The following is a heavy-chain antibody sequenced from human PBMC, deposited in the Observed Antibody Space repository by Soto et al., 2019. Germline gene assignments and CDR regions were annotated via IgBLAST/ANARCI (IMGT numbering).Heavy chain of an antibody. CDR2: INSDGSST. V-gene: IGHV3-74*01. CDR1: GFTFSSYW. J-gene: IGHJ6*03. D-gene: IGHD6-13*01. Sequence: GGSLRLSCAASGFTFSSYWMHWVRQAPGKGLVWVSRINSDGSSTSYADSVKGRFTISRDNAKNTLYLQMNSLRAEGTAVYYCARGGYSSSWGDYYYMDVWGKGTTVTVSS. CDR3: ARGGYSSSWGDYYYMDV.